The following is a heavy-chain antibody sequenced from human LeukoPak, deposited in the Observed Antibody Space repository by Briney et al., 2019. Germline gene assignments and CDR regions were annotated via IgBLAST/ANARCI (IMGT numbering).Heavy chain of an antibody. CDR3: AREFTGNDFSYYHLDV. CDR2: VNPNSGGT. CDR1: GYTFTSYA. Sequence: GASVKVSCKASGYTFTSYAMNWVRQAPGQGLEWMGRVNPNSGGTDYAKKFQGRVTMTRDTSISTANVELSSLTSDDTAVYYCAREFTGNDFSYYHLDVWGQGTTVTVSS. D-gene: IGHD1-1*01. J-gene: IGHJ6*02. V-gene: IGHV1-2*06.